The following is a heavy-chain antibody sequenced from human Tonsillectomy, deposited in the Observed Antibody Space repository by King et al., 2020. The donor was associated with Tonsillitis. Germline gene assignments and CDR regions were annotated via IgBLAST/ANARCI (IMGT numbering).Heavy chain of an antibody. J-gene: IGHJ3*02. D-gene: IGHD6-19*01. CDR1: GFTFSDYY. CDR3: AGDRRGGQWLVPDAYDI. V-gene: IGHV3-11*01. Sequence: VQLVESGGGLVKPGGSLRLSCAASGFTFSDYYMSWIRQAPGKGLEWVSYISSSGRTIYYADSVKGGFTISRDNAKKSLYLQMNSLRAEDTYVYYCAGDRRGGQWLVPDAYDIWGQGTMVTVSS. CDR2: ISSSGRTI.